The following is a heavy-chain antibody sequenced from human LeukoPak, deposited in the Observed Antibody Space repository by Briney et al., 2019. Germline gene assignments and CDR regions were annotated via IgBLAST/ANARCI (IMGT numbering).Heavy chain of an antibody. D-gene: IGHD2-2*01. CDR1: GYSFTSYW. J-gene: IGHJ6*02. Sequence: GESLKISCKGSGYSFTSYWIGWVRQMPGKGLEWMGIIYPDDSETRYSPSFHGQFTISADKSISTAYLQWSSLKASDTAMYYCARQDVVVPAAMPADYYYGMDVWGQGTTVTVSS. V-gene: IGHV5-51*01. CDR2: IYPDDSET. CDR3: ARQDVVVPAAMPADYYYGMDV.